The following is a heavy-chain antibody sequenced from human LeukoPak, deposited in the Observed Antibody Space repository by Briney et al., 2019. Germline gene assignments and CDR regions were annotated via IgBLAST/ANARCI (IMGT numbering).Heavy chain of an antibody. CDR2: IYRDGST. V-gene: IGHV3-66*01. Sequence: GESLRLSCAASGFTFSSYAMSWVRQAPGKGLEWVSVIYRDGSTYYADSVKGRLTISRDNSRNTLYLQMNSLRADDTAMYYCARDGSGHVFDYWGQGTLVTVSS. D-gene: IGHD3-10*01. J-gene: IGHJ4*02. CDR1: GFTFSSYA. CDR3: ARDGSGHVFDY.